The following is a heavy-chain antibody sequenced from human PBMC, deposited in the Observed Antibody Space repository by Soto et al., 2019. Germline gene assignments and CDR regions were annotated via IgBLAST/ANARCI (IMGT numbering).Heavy chain of an antibody. V-gene: IGHV6-1*01. J-gene: IGHJ5*02. Sequence: TCAISGDSVSSNSAAWNWIRQSPSRGLEWLGRTYYRSKWYNDYAVSVKSRITINPDTSKNQFSLQLNSVTPEDTAVYYCARGPSIAVAGTRNWFDPWGQGTLVTVSS. CDR1: GDSVSSNSAA. CDR3: ARGPSIAVAGTRNWFDP. CDR2: TYYRSKWYN. D-gene: IGHD6-19*01.